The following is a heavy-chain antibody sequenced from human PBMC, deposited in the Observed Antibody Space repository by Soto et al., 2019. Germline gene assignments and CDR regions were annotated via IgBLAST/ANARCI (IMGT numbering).Heavy chain of an antibody. D-gene: IGHD6-19*01. V-gene: IGHV3-33*08. J-gene: IGHJ4*02. CDR2: IWHDGSKT. CDR3: ATEGSVAGTSLIDY. Sequence: QVQLVESGGGVVQPGRSLRLSCAASGFIFSDYAIHWVRQAPGKGLEWVTVIWHDGSKTDYADSVKGRFSISRDNSENTLYLEMNSLRVEDTAVYYCATEGSVAGTSLIDYWGQGALVTVSS. CDR1: GFIFSDYA.